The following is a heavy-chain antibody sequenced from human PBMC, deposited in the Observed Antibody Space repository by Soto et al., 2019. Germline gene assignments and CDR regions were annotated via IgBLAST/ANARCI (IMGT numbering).Heavy chain of an antibody. D-gene: IGHD6-13*01. CDR1: GFTFDDYA. CDR2: ISWNSGSI. CDR3: AKDKASPLYIAAAASGFDY. V-gene: IGHV3-9*01. J-gene: IGHJ4*02. Sequence: GGSLRLSCAASGFTFDDYAMHWVRQAPGKGLEWVSGISWNSGSIGYADSVKGRFTISRDNAKNSLYLQMNSLRAEDTALYYCAKDKASPLYIAAAASGFDYWGQGTLVTVSS.